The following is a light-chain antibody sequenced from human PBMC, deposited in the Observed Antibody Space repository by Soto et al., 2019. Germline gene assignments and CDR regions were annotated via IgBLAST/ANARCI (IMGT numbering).Light chain of an antibody. CDR2: GNI. V-gene: IGLV1-40*01. CDR3: QSYDSTLSDRYV. J-gene: IGLJ1*01. CDR1: SSNIGAGYD. Sequence: QSVLTQPPSVSGAPGQRVTISCTGSSSNIGAGYDVHWYQQRPGTAPKLLIFGNINRPSGVPDRFSGSKSGTSASLTITGLQAEDAGDYYCQSYDSTLSDRYVFGTGTKLTVL.